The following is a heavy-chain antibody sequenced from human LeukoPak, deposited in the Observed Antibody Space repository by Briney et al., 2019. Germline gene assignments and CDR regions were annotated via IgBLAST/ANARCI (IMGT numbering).Heavy chain of an antibody. CDR1: DGSISSNNYF. CDR2: IYYSGST. D-gene: IGHD3-10*01. Sequence: PSETLSLTCTVSDGSISSNNYFWGWIRQPPGKGLEWIGTIYYSGSTYYNPSLKSRVTISVDTSKNQFSLKLSSVTAADTAVYYCARHFLGRFNRFDPWGQGTLVTVSS. J-gene: IGHJ5*02. V-gene: IGHV4-39*01. CDR3: ARHFLGRFNRFDP.